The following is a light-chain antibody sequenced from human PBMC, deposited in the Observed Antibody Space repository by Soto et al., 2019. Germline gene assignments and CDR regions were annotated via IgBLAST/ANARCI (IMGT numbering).Light chain of an antibody. CDR1: QSVLYSSNNKNY. J-gene: IGKJ2*01. V-gene: IGKV4-1*01. Sequence: DIVMTQSPDSLAVSLGERATINCKSSQSVLYSSNNKNYLAWYQQKPGQTPNLLISWASTRESGVPDRFSGSGSGTDFTLTISSLQAEDVAVYYGQQYYSTPHTVGQGTSLEIK. CDR2: WAS. CDR3: QQYYSTPHT.